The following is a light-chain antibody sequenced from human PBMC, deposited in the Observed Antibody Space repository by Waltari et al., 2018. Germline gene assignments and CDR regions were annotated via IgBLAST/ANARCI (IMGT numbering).Light chain of an antibody. CDR1: ALAKQF. J-gene: IGLJ3*02. V-gene: IGLV3-25*03. CDR2: RDT. Sequence: SSDLTQPPSVSVSPGQTATIACSADALAKQFVYSYQQKPGQAHVLVMFRDTERPSGIPERFSGSGSGTTVTLTISGVQAEDEADYYCQSADNTGDYVLFGGGTKLTVL. CDR3: QSADNTGDYVL.